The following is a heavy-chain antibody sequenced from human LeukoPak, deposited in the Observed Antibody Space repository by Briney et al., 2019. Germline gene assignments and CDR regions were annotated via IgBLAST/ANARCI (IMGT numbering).Heavy chain of an antibody. CDR1: GYTFSGYY. CDR3: ARDPPLYSGSYLDTTEFDY. D-gene: IGHD1-26*01. CDR2: INPNSGVT. Sequence: GASVKVSCKASGYTFSGYYIHWVRQAPGQGLEWMGWINPNSGVTNYAQKFQGRVTMTRDTSISTAYMELSRLRSDDTAVYYCARDPPLYSGSYLDTTEFDYWGQGTLVTVSS. V-gene: IGHV1-2*02. J-gene: IGHJ4*02.